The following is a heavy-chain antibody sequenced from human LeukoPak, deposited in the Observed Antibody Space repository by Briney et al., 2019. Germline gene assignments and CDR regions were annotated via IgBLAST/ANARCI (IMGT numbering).Heavy chain of an antibody. CDR2: ISSSGSTI. CDR1: GFTFSDYY. V-gene: IGHV3-11*04. J-gene: IGHJ6*03. Sequence: GGSLRLSCAASGFTFSDYYMSWIRQAPGKGLEWVSYISSSGSTIYYADSVKGRFTISRDNAKNSLYLQMNSLRAEDTAVYYCASLVTSTYDFWSGYHSEGGYYMDVWGKGTTVTVSS. D-gene: IGHD3-3*01. CDR3: ASLVTSTYDFWSGYHSEGGYYMDV.